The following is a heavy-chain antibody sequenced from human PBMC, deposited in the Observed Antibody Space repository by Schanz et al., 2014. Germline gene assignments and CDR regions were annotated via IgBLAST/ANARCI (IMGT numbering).Heavy chain of an antibody. Sequence: VQLVESGGGVVQPGRSLRLSCTASGFPFSFYGMHWVRQAPGKGLEWVSSLSGGSSYIFYADSVKGRFTISRDNARYSLYLEMNSLRAEDTAVYYCARGRARQLVHWFDPWGQGTLVTVSS. CDR2: LSGGSSYI. CDR1: GFPFSFYG. CDR3: ARGRARQLVHWFDP. J-gene: IGHJ5*02. D-gene: IGHD6-13*01. V-gene: IGHV3-21*01.